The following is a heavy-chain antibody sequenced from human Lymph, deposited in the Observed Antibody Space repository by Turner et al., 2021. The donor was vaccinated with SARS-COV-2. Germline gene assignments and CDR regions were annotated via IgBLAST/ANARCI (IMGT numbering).Heavy chain of an antibody. D-gene: IGHD2-21*02. CDR1: GGSMNNNY. CDR2: ILYRGST. V-gene: IGHV4-59*01. J-gene: IGHJ5*02. Sequence: QVQLQESGPRLVKPLETLSLTCTVSGGSMNNNYWSWIRQPPGKRLEWIGFILYRGSTNYNPSLKSRVTRSVDTSENQFSLKLTSVTAADTAIYYCARQTVNNWVDPWGQGTLVTVSS. CDR3: ARQTVNNWVDP.